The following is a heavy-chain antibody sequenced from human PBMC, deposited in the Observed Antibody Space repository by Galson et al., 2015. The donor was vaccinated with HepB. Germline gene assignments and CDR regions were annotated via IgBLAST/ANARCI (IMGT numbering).Heavy chain of an antibody. CDR1: GYTFTSYY. CDR2: INPSGGST. D-gene: IGHD3-9*01. J-gene: IGHJ5*02. CDR3: AREPQILTGYYIGGLDP. V-gene: IGHV1-46*01. Sequence: VSCKASGYTFTSYYMHWVRQAPGQGLEWMGIINPSGGSTSYAQKFQGRVTMTRDTSTSTVYMELSSLRSEDTAVYYCAREPQILTGYYIGGLDPWGQGTLVTVSS.